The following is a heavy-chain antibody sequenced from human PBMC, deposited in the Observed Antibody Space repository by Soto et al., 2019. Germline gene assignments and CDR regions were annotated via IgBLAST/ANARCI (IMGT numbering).Heavy chain of an antibody. CDR2: MNPNSGNT. V-gene: IGHV1-8*01. J-gene: IGHJ5*02. D-gene: IGHD3-3*01. Sequence: GASVKVSCKASGYTFTSYDINWVRQATGQGLEWMGWMNPNSGNTGYAQKFQGRVTMTRNTSISTAYMELSSLRSEDTAVYYCARGITIFGVVIHVPRFDPWGQGTLVTVSS. CDR3: ARGITIFGVVIHVPRFDP. CDR1: GYTFTSYD.